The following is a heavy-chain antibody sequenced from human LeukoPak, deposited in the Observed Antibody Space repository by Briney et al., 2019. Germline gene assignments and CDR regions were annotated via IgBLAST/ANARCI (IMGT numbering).Heavy chain of an antibody. CDR3: ASTNYDSSGYYSYYGMDV. CDR2: IYPGDSDT. J-gene: IGHJ6*02. V-gene: IGHV5-51*01. Sequence: GESLKISCKGSGYSFTSYWIGWVRQMPGKGLEGMGIIYPGDSDTRYSPSFQGQVTISADKSISTAYLQWSSLKASDTAMYYCASTNYDSSGYYSYYGMDVWGQGTTVTVSS. D-gene: IGHD3-22*01. CDR1: GYSFTSYW.